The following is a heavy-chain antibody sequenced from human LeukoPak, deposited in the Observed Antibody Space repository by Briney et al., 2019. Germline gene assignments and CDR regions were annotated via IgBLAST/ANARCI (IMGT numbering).Heavy chain of an antibody. J-gene: IGHJ4*02. CDR1: GFLFSKYW. Sequence: PGGSLRLSCAASGFLFSKYWMSWVRQAPGKGLEWVANIKEDGSEKYYVESMKGRFTISRDNVKNSLYLQINSLRAEDTAVYYCARDSLETDIDYWGQGTLVTVSS. V-gene: IGHV3-7*01. CDR2: IKEDGSEK. D-gene: IGHD1-14*01. CDR3: ARDSLETDIDY.